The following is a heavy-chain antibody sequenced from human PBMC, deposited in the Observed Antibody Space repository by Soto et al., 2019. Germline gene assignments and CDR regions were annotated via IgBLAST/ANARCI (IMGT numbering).Heavy chain of an antibody. CDR2: IIPIFGTA. V-gene: IGHV1-69*01. CDR1: GGTFSSYA. D-gene: IGHD2-2*01. J-gene: IGHJ5*02. CDR3: ARGLGYCSSTSCPNWFDP. Sequence: QVQLVQSGAEVKKPGSSVTVSCKASGGTFSSYAISWVRQAPGQGLEWMGGIIPIFGTANYAQKFQGRVTITADESTSTAYMELSSLRSEDTAVYYCARGLGYCSSTSCPNWFDPWGQGTLVTVSS.